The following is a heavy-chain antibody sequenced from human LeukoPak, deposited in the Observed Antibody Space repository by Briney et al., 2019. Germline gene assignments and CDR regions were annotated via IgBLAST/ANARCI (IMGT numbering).Heavy chain of an antibody. CDR3: AKGRGDGYNWRFDY. CDR1: GFIFSNYG. D-gene: IGHD5-24*01. J-gene: IGHJ4*02. V-gene: IGHV3-23*01. Sequence: GGSLRLSCAASGFIFSNYGMSWVRQAPGKGLEWVSGISGSGGSTYYADSVKGLFTISRDNSKNTLYLQMSSLRAEDTAEYYSAKGRGDGYNWRFDYWGQGTLVTVSS. CDR2: ISGSGGST.